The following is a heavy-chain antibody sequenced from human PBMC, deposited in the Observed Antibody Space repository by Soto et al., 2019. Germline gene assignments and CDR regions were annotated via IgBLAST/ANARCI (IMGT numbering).Heavy chain of an antibody. J-gene: IGHJ6*02. Sequence: GGSLRLSCAASGFIFSSYGMHWVRQAPGKGLEWVAVISYDGSKKYSADSVKGRFTISRDNSKYTLYLQLSSLRPEDTAVYYCAKDYSARDPFFRGGGCYTGLDVWGQGTTVTVSS. V-gene: IGHV3-30*18. CDR1: GFIFSSYG. CDR3: AKDYSARDPFFRGGGCYTGLDV. CDR2: ISYDGSKK. D-gene: IGHD2-15*01.